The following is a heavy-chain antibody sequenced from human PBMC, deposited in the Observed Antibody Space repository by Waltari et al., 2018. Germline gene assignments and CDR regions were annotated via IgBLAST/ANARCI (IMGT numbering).Heavy chain of an antibody. V-gene: IGHV3-7*01. D-gene: IGHD3-22*01. CDR1: GFTFSSYW. Sequence: EVQLVESEGGLVQPGWSLRLSCAASGFTFSSYWIGWVLQTPGKRLEWVANIKKEGSEKDAVDSGKSRFTTSRDKAKNSLYLQRKSLRAEDTAVYYCARAIKHDSSPLGYWGQGTLVTVSS. J-gene: IGHJ4*02. CDR3: ARAIKHDSSPLGY. CDR2: IKKEGSEK.